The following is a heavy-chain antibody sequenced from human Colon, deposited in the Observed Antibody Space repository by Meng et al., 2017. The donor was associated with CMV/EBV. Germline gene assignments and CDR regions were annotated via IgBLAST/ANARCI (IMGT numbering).Heavy chain of an antibody. D-gene: IGHD3-16*02. Sequence: SETLSLTCSVSGGSVSGGIYYWSWIRQPPGKGLEWLGYITYTGSSKYNPSVKGRVTISSDRSKNHISLRLTSVTAADMAVYYCARSTIKSFAYGLNVWGLGTTVTVSS. CDR2: ITYTGSS. CDR1: GGSVSGGIYY. J-gene: IGHJ6*02. CDR3: ARSTIKSFAYGLNV. V-gene: IGHV4-61*03.